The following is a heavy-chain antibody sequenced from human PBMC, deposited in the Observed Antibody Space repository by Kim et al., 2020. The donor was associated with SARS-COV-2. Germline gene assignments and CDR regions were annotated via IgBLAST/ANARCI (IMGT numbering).Heavy chain of an antibody. V-gene: IGHV4-30-4*01. CDR2: IYNSGIT. D-gene: IGHD2-15*01. CDR1: GGSISSANSY. Sequence: SETLSLTCTVSGGSISSANSYWSWIRQPPGKGLEWIGCIYNSGITYYNPSLKSRVTVSVDTSKNQFSLKLSSVTATDTAVYYCARGNLGGGLRPHYYYYG. J-gene: IGHJ6*01. CDR3: ARGNLGGGLRPHYYYYG.